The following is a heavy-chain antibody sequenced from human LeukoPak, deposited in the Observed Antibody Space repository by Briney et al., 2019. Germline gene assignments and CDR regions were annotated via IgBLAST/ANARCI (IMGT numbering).Heavy chain of an antibody. CDR3: VRGQSGSYARYGMEV. CDR2: MNPNGGST. J-gene: IGHJ6*02. Sequence: ASVKVSCKSSGYTFTSYDINWVRQATGQGLEWMGWMNPNGGSTGYARKFQGRVTMTRNTSIRTAYMELSSLTSEDTAVYYCVRGQSGSYARYGMEVGGQGPTVTVSS. V-gene: IGHV1-8*01. CDR1: GYTFTSYD. D-gene: IGHD1-26*01.